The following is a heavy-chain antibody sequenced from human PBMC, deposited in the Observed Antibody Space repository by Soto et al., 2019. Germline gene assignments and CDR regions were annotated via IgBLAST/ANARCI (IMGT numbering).Heavy chain of an antibody. CDR1: GFTFTSSA. CDR3: AADYGDYYYYYGMDV. D-gene: IGHD4-17*01. J-gene: IGHJ6*02. V-gene: IGHV1-58*01. Sequence: SVKVSCKASGFTFTSSAVQWVRQARGQRLEWIGWIVVGSGNTNYAQKFQERVTITRDMSTSTAYMELSSLRSEDTAVYYCAADYGDYYYYYGMDVWGQGTTVTVSS. CDR2: IVVGSGNT.